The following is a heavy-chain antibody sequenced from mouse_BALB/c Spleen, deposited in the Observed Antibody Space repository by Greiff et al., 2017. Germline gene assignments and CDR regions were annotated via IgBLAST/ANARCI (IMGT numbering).Heavy chain of an antibody. CDR3: ARSGVGITTVVATRAMDY. D-gene: IGHD1-1*01. Sequence: DVKLQESGPGLVKPSQSLSLTCTVTGYSITSDYAWNWIRQFPGNKLEWMGYISYSGSTSYNPSLKSRISITRDTSKNQFFLQLNSVTTEDTATYYCARSGVGITTVVATRAMDYWGQGTSVTVSS. CDR2: ISYSGST. CDR1: GYSITSDYA. J-gene: IGHJ4*01. V-gene: IGHV3-2*02.